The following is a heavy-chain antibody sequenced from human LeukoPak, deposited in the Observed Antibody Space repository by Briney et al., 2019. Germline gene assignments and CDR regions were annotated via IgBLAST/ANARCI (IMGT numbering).Heavy chain of an antibody. Sequence: SETLSLTCAVYGGSFSGYYWSWIRQPPGKGLEWIGEINHSGSTNYNPSHKSRVTISVDTSKNQFSLKLSSVTAADTAVYYCARGGVGATTYYFDYWGQGTLVTVSS. CDR2: INHSGST. CDR3: ARGGVGATTYYFDY. CDR1: GGSFSGYY. J-gene: IGHJ4*02. V-gene: IGHV4-34*01. D-gene: IGHD1-26*01.